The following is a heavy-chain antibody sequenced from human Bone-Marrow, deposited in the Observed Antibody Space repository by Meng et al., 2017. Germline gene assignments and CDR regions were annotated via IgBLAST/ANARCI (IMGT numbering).Heavy chain of an antibody. Sequence: QFQRARSGAWGKKQGPPRDVSCKASGYTFTSYGISWVRQAPGQGLEWMGWISAYNGNTNYAQKLQGRVTMTTDTSTSTAYMELRSLRSDDTAVYYCARDGGDYSYYFDYWGQGTLVTVSS. V-gene: IGHV1-18*01. CDR3: ARDGGDYSYYFDY. CDR2: ISAYNGNT. J-gene: IGHJ4*02. D-gene: IGHD4-17*01. CDR1: GYTFTSYG.